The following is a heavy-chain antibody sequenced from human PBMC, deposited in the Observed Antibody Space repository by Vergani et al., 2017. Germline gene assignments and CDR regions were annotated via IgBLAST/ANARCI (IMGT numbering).Heavy chain of an antibody. CDR2: IIPIFGTA. CDR1: GGTFSSYA. D-gene: IGHD3-22*01. Sequence: QVQLVQSGAEVKKPGSSVKVSCKASGGTFSSYAISWVRQAPGQGLEWMGGIIPIFGTANYAQKFQGRVTITADESTSTAYMELSSLRSEDTAVYYCARALGWYDSSGYYYYYGMDVWGQGTTVTVSS. V-gene: IGHV1-69*01. J-gene: IGHJ6*02. CDR3: ARALGWYDSSGYYYYYGMDV.